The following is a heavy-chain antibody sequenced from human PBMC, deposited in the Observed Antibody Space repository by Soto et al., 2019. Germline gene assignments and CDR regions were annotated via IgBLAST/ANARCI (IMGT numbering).Heavy chain of an antibody. Sequence: QVQLVQSGAEVKKPGSSVKVSCKASGGTFSSLAISWVRQAPGQGLEWMGGLVPVFGTANYAQKFQGRVTITADTSTSTSYMELGSLRSEDTAVYFCARSSGWYEADAFDMWGQGTMVTVSA. CDR3: ARSSGWYEADAFDM. CDR2: LVPVFGTA. V-gene: IGHV1-69*06. D-gene: IGHD6-19*01. CDR1: GGTFSSLA. J-gene: IGHJ3*02.